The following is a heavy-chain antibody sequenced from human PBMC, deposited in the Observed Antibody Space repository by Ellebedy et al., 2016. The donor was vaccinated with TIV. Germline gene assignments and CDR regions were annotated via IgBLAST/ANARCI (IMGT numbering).Heavy chain of an antibody. CDR1: GGSISSYS. CDR2: IYYRWTT. V-gene: IGHV4-59*08. J-gene: IGHJ4*02. D-gene: IGHD6-13*01. Sequence: MPSETLSLTCTVSGGSISSYSSSWIRPPPGKGLEWIGYIYYRWTTNYNPSLKSRVTISVDTSKNQFSLKLSSVTAADTAVYYCARHIVIVAAGMGFDDWGQGTLVTVSS. CDR3: ARHIVIVAAGMGFDD.